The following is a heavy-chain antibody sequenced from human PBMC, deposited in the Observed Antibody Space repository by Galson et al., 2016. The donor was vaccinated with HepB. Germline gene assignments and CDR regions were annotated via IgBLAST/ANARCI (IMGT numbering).Heavy chain of an antibody. CDR2: IKPDGTQK. CDR1: GFTFSSYW. V-gene: IGHV3-7*01. J-gene: IGHJ4*02. D-gene: IGHD3-10*01. Sequence: SLRLSCAASGFTFSSYWMCWVRQAPGKGLEWVSNIKPDGTQKYYVDSVKGRFTISRDNAKNSLYLQMNSLRAEDTAVFYCVSCHHYRLDYWGLGTLVTVSS. CDR3: VSCHHYRLDY.